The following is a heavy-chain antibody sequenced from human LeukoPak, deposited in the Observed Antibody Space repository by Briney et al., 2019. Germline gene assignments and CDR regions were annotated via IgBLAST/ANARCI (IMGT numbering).Heavy chain of an antibody. CDR2: ISTDGYTT. D-gene: IGHD2-2*01. CDR3: AREGVDQLPGPAFDI. Sequence: GGSLGLSCAAPGLAFSAYKINWFRQAPRKGLVWVSRISTDGYTTDYADFVKGRFTISRDNAKNSLYLQMNSLRAEDTAVYYCAREGVDQLPGPAFDIWGQGTMVTVSS. V-gene: IGHV3-74*01. CDR1: GLAFSAYK. J-gene: IGHJ3*02.